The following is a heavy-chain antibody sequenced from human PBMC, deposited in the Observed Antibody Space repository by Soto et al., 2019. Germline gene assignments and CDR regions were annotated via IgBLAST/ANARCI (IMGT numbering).Heavy chain of an antibody. J-gene: IGHJ4*02. D-gene: IGHD1-26*01. Sequence: GGSLRLSCAASGFTVSSNYMSWVRQAPGKGLEWVAVIYSGGSTYYADSVKGRFIISRDNSENTLFLQMNSLRAEDTAVYYCGRDKAVGATDCWGQGTLVTVSS. CDR2: IYSGGST. V-gene: IGHV3-66*01. CDR3: GRDKAVGATDC. CDR1: GFTVSSNY.